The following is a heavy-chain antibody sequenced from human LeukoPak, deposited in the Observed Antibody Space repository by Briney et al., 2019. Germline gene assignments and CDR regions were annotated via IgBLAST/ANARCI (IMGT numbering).Heavy chain of an antibody. V-gene: IGHV3-30*02. CDR2: IRYDGSNK. D-gene: IGHD3-22*01. J-gene: IGHJ4*02. Sequence: PGGSLRLSCAASGFTFSSYVMHWVRQAPGKGLEWVAFIRYDGSNKYFADSVKGRFTISRDNSKNTLYLQMNSLRAEDTAVYYCAKAQYYDSSGNDNWGQGTLVTVPS. CDR3: AKAQYYDSSGNDN. CDR1: GFTFSSYV.